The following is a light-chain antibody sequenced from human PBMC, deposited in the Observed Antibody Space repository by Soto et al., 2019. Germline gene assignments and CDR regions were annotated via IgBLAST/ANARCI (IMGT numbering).Light chain of an antibody. Sequence: QSGLTQPPSASGSPGQSVTISCTGTKNDIGVYDFVSWYQHHPGKAPRLIIYEVVQRPSGVPDRFSGSKSGNTASLTVSGLQAADEADYFCKSYAGSNTYVFGSGTKGTVL. V-gene: IGLV2-8*01. CDR1: KNDIGVYDF. CDR3: KSYAGSNTYV. J-gene: IGLJ1*01. CDR2: EVV.